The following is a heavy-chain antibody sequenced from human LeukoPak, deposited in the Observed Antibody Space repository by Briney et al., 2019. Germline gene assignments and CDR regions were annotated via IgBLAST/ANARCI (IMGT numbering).Heavy chain of an antibody. D-gene: IGHD3-16*01. CDR3: ARISRYGLDY. V-gene: IGHV3-7*04. Sequence: GGSLRLSCAASGITFSSFWMSWVRQAPGKGLEWLANIKSDGSEKYYVDSVKGRFTISRDNAKNSLYLQMNSLRPEDTAVYYCARISRYGLDYWGQGTLVTVSS. J-gene: IGHJ4*02. CDR1: GITFSSFW. CDR2: IKSDGSEK.